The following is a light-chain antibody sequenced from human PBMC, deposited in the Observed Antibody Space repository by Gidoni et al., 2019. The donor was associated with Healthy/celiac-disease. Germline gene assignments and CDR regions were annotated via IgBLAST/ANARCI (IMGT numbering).Light chain of an antibody. CDR3: QQSYSIPHG. CDR1: QSISSY. J-gene: IGKJ4*01. Sequence: DIQMTQSPSSLSASVGDRVTITCRASQSISSYLNWYQQKPGKAPKLLIYAASSLQSGVPSRFSGSGSGTDFTLTISSLQPEDFATYYCQQSYSIPHGFGGGTKVEIK. CDR2: AAS. V-gene: IGKV1-39*01.